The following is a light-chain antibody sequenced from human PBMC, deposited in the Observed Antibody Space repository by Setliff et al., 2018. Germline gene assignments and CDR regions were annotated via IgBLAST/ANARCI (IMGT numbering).Light chain of an antibody. CDR1: NSDVFSYNS. V-gene: IGLV2-14*01. CDR2: EVE. Sequence: QSALAQPASVSGSPGQSITISCTGANSDVFSYNSVSWYQQHPGKVPKLLIYEVEKRPSGVSDRFSGSRGGNMASLTISGLQAEDEAAYFCSSYRAADTPYVIFGGGTK. CDR3: SSYRAADTPYVI. J-gene: IGLJ2*01.